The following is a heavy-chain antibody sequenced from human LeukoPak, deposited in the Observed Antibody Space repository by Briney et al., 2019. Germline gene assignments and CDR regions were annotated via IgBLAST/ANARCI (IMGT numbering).Heavy chain of an antibody. CDR1: GYSISSGYY. Sequence: SETLSLTCTVSGYSISSGYYWGWIRQPPGKGLEWIGSIYHSGSTYYNPSLKSRVTISVDTSKNQFSLKLSSVTAADTAVYYCARDSVTDRGVAFDIWGQGTMVTVSS. V-gene: IGHV4-38-2*02. D-gene: IGHD3-10*01. J-gene: IGHJ3*02. CDR2: IYHSGST. CDR3: ARDSVTDRGVAFDI.